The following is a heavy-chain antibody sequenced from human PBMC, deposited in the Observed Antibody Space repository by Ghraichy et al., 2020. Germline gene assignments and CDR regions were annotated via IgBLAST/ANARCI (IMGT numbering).Heavy chain of an antibody. V-gene: IGHV4-39*01. Sequence: SETLSLTCTVSGGSISSSSYYWGWIRQPPGKGLEWIGRIYYSGSTYYNPSLKSRVTISVDTSKNQFSLKLSSVTAADTAVYYCASLYSSSWYYPRGEPYWGQGTLVTVSS. CDR2: IYYSGST. J-gene: IGHJ4*02. D-gene: IGHD6-13*01. CDR1: GGSISSSSYY. CDR3: ASLYSSSWYYPRGEPY.